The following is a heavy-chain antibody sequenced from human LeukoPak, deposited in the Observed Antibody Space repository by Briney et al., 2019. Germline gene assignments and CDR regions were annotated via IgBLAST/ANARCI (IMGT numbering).Heavy chain of an antibody. J-gene: IGHJ4*02. CDR3: AKGSAYADF. D-gene: IGHD3-3*01. V-gene: IGHV3-23*01. CDR2: ISGSGGST. CDR1: GFAFSSYT. Sequence: PGGSLRLSCATSGFAFSSYTMNWVRQAPGKGLEWVSTISGSGGSTYYADSVKGRFTISRDNPKNTLSLQMNSLRAEDTAVYYCAKGSAYADFWGQGTLVTVSS.